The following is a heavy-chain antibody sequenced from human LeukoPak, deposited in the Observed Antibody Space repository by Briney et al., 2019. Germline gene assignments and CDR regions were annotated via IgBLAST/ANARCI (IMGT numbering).Heavy chain of an antibody. CDR2: ISSSGNTI. V-gene: IGHV3-48*03. D-gene: IGHD4-23*01. CDR3: ARALWRTVVTAFGY. Sequence: GGSLRLSCAASGFTFSSYEMNWVRQAPGKGLEWVSYISSSGNTIYHADSVKGRFTISRDNAKNSLYPQMNSLRAEDTAVYYCARALWRTVVTAFGYWGQGTLVTVSS. J-gene: IGHJ4*02. CDR1: GFTFSSYE.